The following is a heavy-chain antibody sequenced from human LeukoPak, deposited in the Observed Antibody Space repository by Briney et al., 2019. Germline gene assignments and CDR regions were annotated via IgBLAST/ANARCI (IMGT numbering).Heavy chain of an antibody. CDR1: GFTFDDYT. Sequence: HPGGSLRLSCAASGFTFDDYTMHWVRQAPGKGLVWVSLISWDGGSTYYADSVKGRFTISRDNSKNFLYLQMNSLRAEDTAVYYCASLETLWGSYRYHAFDIWGQGTMVTVSS. CDR2: ISWDGGST. J-gene: IGHJ3*02. V-gene: IGHV3-43*01. CDR3: ASLETLWGSYRYHAFDI. D-gene: IGHD3-16*02.